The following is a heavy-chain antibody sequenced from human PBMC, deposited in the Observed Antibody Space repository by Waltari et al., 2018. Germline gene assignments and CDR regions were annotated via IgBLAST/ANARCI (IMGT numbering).Heavy chain of an antibody. J-gene: IGHJ4*02. CDR3: AKLVTVTTYFDY. CDR1: GFTFSSYG. CDR2: ISYDGSNK. Sequence: QVQLVESGGGVVQPGRSLRHSCAASGFTFSSYGRHWVRQAPGKGLEWVAVISYDGSNKYYADSVKGRFTISRDNSKNTLYLQMNSLRAEDTAVYYCAKLVTVTTYFDYWGQGTLVTVSS. D-gene: IGHD4-4*01. V-gene: IGHV3-30*18.